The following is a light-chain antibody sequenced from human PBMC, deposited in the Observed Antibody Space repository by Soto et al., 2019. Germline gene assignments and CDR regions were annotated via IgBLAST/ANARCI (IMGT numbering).Light chain of an antibody. J-gene: IGLJ1*01. CDR2: EVS. CDR1: NSDVGGYNY. V-gene: IGLV2-14*01. Sequence: QSVLTQPASVSGSPGQSITISCTGTNSDVGGYNYVSWYQQHPGKAPELMIYEVSHRHSGVSHLFSGSKSDTTAALTISGLQAEDEADYYCSSYTSISTLYVFGTGTKVTVL. CDR3: SSYTSISTLYV.